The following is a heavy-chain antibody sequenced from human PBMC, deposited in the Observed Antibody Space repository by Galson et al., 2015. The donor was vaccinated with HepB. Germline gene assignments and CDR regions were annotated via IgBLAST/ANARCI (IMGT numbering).Heavy chain of an antibody. Sequence: SLRLSCAASGFTVSSNYMSWVRQAPGKGLEWVSVIYSGGSTYYADSVKGRFTISRDNSKNTLYLQMNSLRAEDTAVYYCARDTRNYYDSSGYRFGYWGQGTLVTVSS. CDR2: IYSGGST. CDR1: GFTVSSNY. V-gene: IGHV3-53*01. CDR3: ARDTRNYYDSSGYRFGY. D-gene: IGHD3-22*01. J-gene: IGHJ4*02.